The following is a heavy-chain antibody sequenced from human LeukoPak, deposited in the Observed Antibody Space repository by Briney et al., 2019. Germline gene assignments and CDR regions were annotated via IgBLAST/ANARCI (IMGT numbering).Heavy chain of an antibody. Sequence: GESLKISCKGSGYSFTNYWIGWVRQMPGKGLEWMGIIYPGDSDTRYSPSFQCQVTISADKSISTPYLQWSSLKASDTAMYYCASVYSSGSYSLYSGAFGIWGQGTMVTVSS. V-gene: IGHV5-51*01. D-gene: IGHD3-10*01. CDR3: ASVYSSGSYSLYSGAFGI. J-gene: IGHJ3*02. CDR2: IYPGDSDT. CDR1: GYSFTNYW.